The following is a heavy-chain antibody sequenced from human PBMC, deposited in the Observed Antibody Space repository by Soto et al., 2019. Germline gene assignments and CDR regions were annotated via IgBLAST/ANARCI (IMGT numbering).Heavy chain of an antibody. D-gene: IGHD3-3*01. CDR1: GGSFSGYY. Sequence: SETLSLTCAVYGGSFSGYYWSWIRQPPGKGLEWIGEINHSGSTNYNPSLKSRVTISVDTSKNQFSLKLSSVTAADTAVYYCARRDYYDFWSGYYKGKNWFDPWGQGTLVTVSS. V-gene: IGHV4-34*01. CDR2: INHSGST. J-gene: IGHJ5*02. CDR3: ARRDYYDFWSGYYKGKNWFDP.